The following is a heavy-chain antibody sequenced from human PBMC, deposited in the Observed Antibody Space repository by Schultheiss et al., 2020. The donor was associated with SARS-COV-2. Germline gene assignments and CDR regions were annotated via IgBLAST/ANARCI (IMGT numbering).Heavy chain of an antibody. CDR1: GFTFRDYG. J-gene: IGHJ6*02. CDR3: ARDGESSAWNGMDV. Sequence: GGSLRLSCAASGFTFRDYGMHWVRQAPGKGLEWVAAMWYDGSNEYHADSVKGRFTISRDNSKDTLYLQMNSLRADDTAVYYCARDGESSAWNGMDVWGQGTTVTVSS. V-gene: IGHV3-33*01. CDR2: MWYDGSNE. D-gene: IGHD6-19*01.